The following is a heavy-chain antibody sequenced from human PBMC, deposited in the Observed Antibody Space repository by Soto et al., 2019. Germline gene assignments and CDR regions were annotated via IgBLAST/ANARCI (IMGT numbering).Heavy chain of an antibody. D-gene: IGHD3-22*01. V-gene: IGHV4-34*01. CDR3: ARLNPLRYYDSSGYSDY. CDR1: GGSFSGYY. CDR2: INHSGST. J-gene: IGHJ4*02. Sequence: SEXLSLTCAVYGGSFSGYYWSWIRQPXGKGLEWIGEINHSGSTNYNPSLKSRVTISVDTSKNQFSLKLSSVTAADTAVYYCARLNPLRYYDSSGYSDYWGQGTLVTVSS.